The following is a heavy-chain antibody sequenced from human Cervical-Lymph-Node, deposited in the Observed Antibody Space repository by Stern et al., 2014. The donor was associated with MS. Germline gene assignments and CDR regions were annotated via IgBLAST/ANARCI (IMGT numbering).Heavy chain of an antibody. Sequence: QDQLVESGAEVKKPGPSLTISCKTSGYNFIHHPIHWVRQAPGQRLEWMGWINVGPGTTKYSQKFQGRVSFTRDKAASAAYMDLSSLSPDDTAVYYCARQPDYSDFLDFWGQGTLVTVSS. J-gene: IGHJ4*02. D-gene: IGHD4-11*01. CDR3: ARQPDYSDFLDF. CDR2: INVGPGTT. V-gene: IGHV1-3*01. CDR1: GYNFIHHP.